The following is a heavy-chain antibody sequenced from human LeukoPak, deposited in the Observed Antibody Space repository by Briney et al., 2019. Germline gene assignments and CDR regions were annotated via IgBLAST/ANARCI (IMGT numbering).Heavy chain of an antibody. CDR1: GYTFTSYG. D-gene: IGHD1-14*01. V-gene: IGHV1-18*01. J-gene: IGHJ4*02. CDR3: ATSNHVAPPLGYFDS. Sequence: VASVKVSCKASGYTFTSYGISWVRQAPGQGLEWMGWISAYNGNTDYAEKFQDRVTMTTDISTNTAYMALRSLISDDTPVYYCATSNHVAPPLGYFDSWGQGTLVTVSS. CDR2: ISAYNGNT.